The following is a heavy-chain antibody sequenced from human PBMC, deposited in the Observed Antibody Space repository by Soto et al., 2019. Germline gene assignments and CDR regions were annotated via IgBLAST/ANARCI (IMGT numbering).Heavy chain of an antibody. CDR1: GGTFSSYA. Sequence: SVKVSCKXSGGTFSSYAISWVRQAPGQGLEWMGGIIPIFGTANYAQKFQGRVTITADESTSTAYMELSSLRSEDTAVYYCARAQSDGYSLDAFDIWGQGTMVTVSS. CDR3: ARAQSDGYSLDAFDI. D-gene: IGHD5-18*01. CDR2: IIPIFGTA. J-gene: IGHJ3*02. V-gene: IGHV1-69*13.